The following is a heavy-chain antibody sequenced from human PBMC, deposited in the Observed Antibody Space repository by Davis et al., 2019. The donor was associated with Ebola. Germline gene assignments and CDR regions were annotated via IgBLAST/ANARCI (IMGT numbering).Heavy chain of an antibody. D-gene: IGHD6-19*01. J-gene: IGHJ6*04. V-gene: IGHV4-61*01. CDR3: TRLTTDSSGWYVYGMDV. CDR2: IDYSESV. Sequence: MPSETLSPTCTVPGASVTSSSYYWSWLRQPAGKGLEWLRYIDYSESVNYSPSLKSRVTISVDTSKNQFSLRLRSVTAADTAVYYCTRLTTDSSGWYVYGMDVWGKGTTVTVSS. CDR1: GASVTSSSYY.